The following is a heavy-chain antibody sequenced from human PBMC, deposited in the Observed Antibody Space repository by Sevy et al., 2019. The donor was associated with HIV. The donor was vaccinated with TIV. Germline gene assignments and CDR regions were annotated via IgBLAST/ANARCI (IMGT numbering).Heavy chain of an antibody. J-gene: IGHJ4*02. CDR3: ARVGYNYGQKYFDY. V-gene: IGHV3-11*06. CDR2: ISTSSSYT. D-gene: IGHD5-18*01. CDR1: GFTFSDYY. Sequence: GGSLRLSCTASGFTFSDYYMSWIRQAPGKGLEWVSYISTSSSYTSYPDSVKGQFTISRDNAKNSLYLQMNSLRVEDTAVYYCARVGYNYGQKYFDYWGQGTLVTVSS.